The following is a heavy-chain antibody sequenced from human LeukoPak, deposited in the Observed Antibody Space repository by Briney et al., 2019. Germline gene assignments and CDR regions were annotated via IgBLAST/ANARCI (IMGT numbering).Heavy chain of an antibody. CDR1: GGSISSYY. CDR3: ARNGGSYTFDI. Sequence: SETLSLTCTVSGGSISSYYWSWIRQPPGKGLEWIGYIYYSGTTSYNPSLKSRVTISVDTSKNQFSLKLTSVTAADTAVYYCARNGGSYTFDIWGQGTMVTVSS. CDR2: IYYSGTT. V-gene: IGHV4-59*01. J-gene: IGHJ3*02. D-gene: IGHD1-26*01.